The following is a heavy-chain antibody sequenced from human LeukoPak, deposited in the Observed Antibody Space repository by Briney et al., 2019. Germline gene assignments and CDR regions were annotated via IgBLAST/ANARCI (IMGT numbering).Heavy chain of an antibody. V-gene: IGHV4-59*08. Sequence: SETLSLTCTVSGGSISSYYWSWIRQPPGKGLEWIGYIYYSGSTNYNPSLKSRVTISVDTSKNQFSLKLSSVTAADTAVYYCASRKGGEIEWGQGTLVTVPS. D-gene: IGHD2-21*01. CDR1: GGSISSYY. J-gene: IGHJ4*02. CDR3: ASRKGGEIE. CDR2: IYYSGST.